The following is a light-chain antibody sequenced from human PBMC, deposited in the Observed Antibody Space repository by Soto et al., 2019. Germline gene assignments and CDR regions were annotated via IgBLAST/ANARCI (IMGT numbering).Light chain of an antibody. V-gene: IGLV2-14*01. J-gene: IGLJ3*02. Sequence: QSVLTQPASVSGSPGQSITISCTGTSSDVGGYNYVSWYQQHPGKAPKLMIYDVTNRPSGVSNRFSGSKSGNTASLTISGLQVEDEADYYCSSYTSSSTPLVFGGGTKVTVL. CDR1: SSDVGGYNY. CDR2: DVT. CDR3: SSYTSSSTPLV.